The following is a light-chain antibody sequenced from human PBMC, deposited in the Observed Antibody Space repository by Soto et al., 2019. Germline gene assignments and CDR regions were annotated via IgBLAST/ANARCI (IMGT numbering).Light chain of an antibody. Sequence: DIEMTQSPSTLSAPVGDIVTITCRATQTISGRLAWYQQKPRKAPKLLIYKASTLHSGVPSRFSGSGSGTEFTLTSSSLQPDDFATYYCQQYNSYPYTCGQGTKLEIK. CDR3: QQYNSYPYT. CDR1: QTISGR. V-gene: IGKV1-5*03. J-gene: IGKJ2*01. CDR2: KAS.